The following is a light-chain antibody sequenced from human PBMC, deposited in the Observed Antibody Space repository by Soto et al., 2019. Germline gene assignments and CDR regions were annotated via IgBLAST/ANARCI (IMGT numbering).Light chain of an antibody. CDR2: GAS. V-gene: IGKV3-20*01. CDR3: QQYGGSPAIT. J-gene: IGKJ5*01. Sequence: EIVLTQSPGTLSLSPGERATLSCRASQRVSSGYVAWYQQKLGQAPRLLIYGASSRATGIPDRFRASASGTDFTLTISRLEPEDFAVYFCQQYGGSPAITFGQGTRLEIK. CDR1: QRVSSGY.